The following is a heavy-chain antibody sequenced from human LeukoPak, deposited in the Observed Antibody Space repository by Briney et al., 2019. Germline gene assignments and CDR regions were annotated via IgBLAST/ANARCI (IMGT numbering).Heavy chain of an antibody. CDR2: INTDGTGT. V-gene: IGHV3-74*01. D-gene: IGHD1-26*01. CDR3: ARVKSGSYYPIDY. J-gene: IGHJ4*02. Sequence: PGGSLRLSCAASGFTFSNYWMHWVRQTPGKGLVWVSRINTDGTGTSYADSVKGRFTISRDGAKNTLYLQMSGLRAEDTAVHYCARVKSGSYYPIDYWGQGTLVTVSS. CDR1: GFTFSNYW.